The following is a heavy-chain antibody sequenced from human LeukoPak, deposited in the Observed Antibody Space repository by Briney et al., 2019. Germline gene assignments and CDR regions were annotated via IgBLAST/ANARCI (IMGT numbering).Heavy chain of an antibody. J-gene: IGHJ4*02. CDR1: GFTFSDYY. Sequence: GGSLRLSCAASGFTFSDYYMSWIRQAPGRGLEWVSYISSSGSTIYYADSVKGRFSISRDNSKNTLYLQMNSLRAEDTAVYYCAKEAMIVVVDIFDYWGQGTLVTVSS. D-gene: IGHD3-22*01. CDR3: AKEAMIVVVDIFDY. V-gene: IGHV3-11*01. CDR2: ISSSGSTI.